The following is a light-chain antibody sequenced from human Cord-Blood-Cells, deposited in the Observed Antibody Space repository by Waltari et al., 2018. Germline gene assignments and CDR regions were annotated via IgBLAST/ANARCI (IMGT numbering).Light chain of an antibody. CDR3: CSDAGSNWV. J-gene: IGLJ3*02. CDR1: SSDVGSYNL. V-gene: IGLV2-23*02. CDR2: EVS. Sequence: QSALTQPASVSGSPGQSITISCTGTSSDVGSYNLVSWYQQHPGKAPKLMIYEVSKRPSVVSNRFSGSKSGNTASLTISGLQAEDEADYYCCSDAGSNWVFGGGTKLTVL.